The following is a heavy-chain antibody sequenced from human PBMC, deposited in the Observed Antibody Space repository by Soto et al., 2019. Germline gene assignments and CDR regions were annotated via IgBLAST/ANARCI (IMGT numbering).Heavy chain of an antibody. CDR3: AAGSGVVVAAPYYYYGMDV. Sequence: ASVKVSCKASGYTFTSYGISWVRQAPGQGLEWMGWISAYNGNTNYAQKLQGRVTMTTDTSTSTAYMELRSLRSDDTAVYYCAAGSGVVVAAPYYYYGMDVWGQGTTVTV. CDR1: GYTFTSYG. V-gene: IGHV1-18*04. D-gene: IGHD2-15*01. CDR2: ISAYNGNT. J-gene: IGHJ6*02.